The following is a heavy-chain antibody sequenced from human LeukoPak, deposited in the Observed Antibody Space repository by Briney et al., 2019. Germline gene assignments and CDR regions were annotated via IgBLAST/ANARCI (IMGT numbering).Heavy chain of an antibody. D-gene: IGHD6-19*01. J-gene: IGHJ4*02. CDR1: GGSISYYY. CDR3: ARGTLKAVAGR. CDR2: IYSSGST. V-gene: IGHV4-59*01. Sequence: SETLSLTCTVSGGSISYYYWSWIRQAPGTGLELIGYIYSSGSTNYNPSLKSRVTISVDTSKNQFSLKLSSVTAADTAVYYCARGTLKAVAGRWGQGTLVTVSS.